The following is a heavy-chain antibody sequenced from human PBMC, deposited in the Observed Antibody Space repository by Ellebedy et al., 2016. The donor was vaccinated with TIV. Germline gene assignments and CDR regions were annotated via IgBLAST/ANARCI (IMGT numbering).Heavy chain of an antibody. V-gene: IGHV1-69*13. CDR2: IIPIFSTP. CDR1: GGTSNNYA. Sequence: SVQVSCKASGGTSNNYAINWVRQAPGQGLEWMGGIIPIFSTPNYAQKFQDRVTITADESTSTTYMALSSLTSEDTAVYYCARARDYYHGGRYPIYFFDSWGQGTLVTVSS. CDR3: ARARDYYHGGRYPIYFFDS. J-gene: IGHJ4*02. D-gene: IGHD3-22*01.